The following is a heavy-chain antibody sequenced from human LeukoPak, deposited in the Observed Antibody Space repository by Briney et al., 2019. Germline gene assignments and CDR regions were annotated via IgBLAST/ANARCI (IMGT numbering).Heavy chain of an antibody. CDR1: GFTFSDYA. CDR2: ITTRGGDP. Sequence: PGRSLRLSCAASGFTFSDYALNWVRQVPRKGLEWVSFITTRGGDPYYAASVKGRFTVSRDNSKITLYLQMSGLRAEDTAVYYCAKGTAVTTFFDAWGQGALVGVSS. J-gene: IGHJ4*02. D-gene: IGHD4-17*01. CDR3: AKGTAVTTFFDA. V-gene: IGHV3-23*01.